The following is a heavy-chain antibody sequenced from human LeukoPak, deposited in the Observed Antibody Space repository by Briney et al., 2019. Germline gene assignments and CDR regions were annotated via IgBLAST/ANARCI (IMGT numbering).Heavy chain of an antibody. CDR3: TRDRGAYNLYDY. V-gene: IGHV3-49*03. J-gene: IGHJ4*02. Sequence: GGSLRLSCTASGFTFGDHAMSWIRQAPGKGLEWVGFIRSKAYGETADYAASVKGRFTISRDDSKAIAYLQMNSLKTEDTAVYHCTRDRGAYNLYDYWGQGTLVTVSS. D-gene: IGHD1-1*01. CDR2: IRSKAYGETA. CDR1: GFTFGDHA.